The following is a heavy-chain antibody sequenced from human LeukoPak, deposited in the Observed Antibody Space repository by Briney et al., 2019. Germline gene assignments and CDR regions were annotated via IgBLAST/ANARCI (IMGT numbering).Heavy chain of an antibody. D-gene: IGHD3-10*01. V-gene: IGHV3-7*01. CDR1: GFMFSNYW. J-gene: IGHJ5*02. CDR2: IKQNGSRK. Sequence: GGSLRLSCEASGFMFSNYWMGWVRQAPGKGLEWVANIKQNGSRKNYVDSVKGRFTISRDNAKNSLYLQMNSLRAGDAAAYYCARDSGTSDVRFDHWGQGTLVAVSS. CDR3: ARDSGTSDVRFDH.